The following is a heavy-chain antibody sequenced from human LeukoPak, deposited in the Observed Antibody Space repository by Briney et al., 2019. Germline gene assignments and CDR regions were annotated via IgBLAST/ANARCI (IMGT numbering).Heavy chain of an antibody. CDR3: ARDRFGGNSGGFDY. J-gene: IGHJ4*02. Sequence: GESLKISCKASGYTFTSYAMHWVRQAPGQRLEWMGWINAGNGNTKYSQKFQGRVTITRDTSASTAYMELSSLRSEDTAVYYCARDRFGGNSGGFDYWGQGTLVTVSS. CDR1: GYTFTSYA. V-gene: IGHV1-3*01. D-gene: IGHD4-23*01. CDR2: INAGNGNT.